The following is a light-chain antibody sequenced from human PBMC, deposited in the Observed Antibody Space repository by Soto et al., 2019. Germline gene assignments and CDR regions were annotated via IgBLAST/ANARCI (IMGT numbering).Light chain of an antibody. Sequence: EIELTQSPVTLSLSQGERATLTCRASQSVSSTFLCWYQQKPGQAPRLLIYGASTRATGIPDRFSGGGSGADFTLTISRLEPEDFAVYYCQQYGSSPLTFGGGTKVDIK. CDR1: QSVSSTF. V-gene: IGKV3-20*01. CDR3: QQYGSSPLT. J-gene: IGKJ4*01. CDR2: GAS.